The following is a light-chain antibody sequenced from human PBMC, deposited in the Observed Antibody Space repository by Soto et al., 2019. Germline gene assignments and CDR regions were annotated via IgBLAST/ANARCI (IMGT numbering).Light chain of an antibody. V-gene: IGKV1-27*01. J-gene: IGKJ1*01. CDR1: QRINNY. Sequence: DIQMTQSPSSLSASVGDTVTITCRASQRINNYLAWFQQRPGKVPKLLIYAASTLQSGVPSRFRGSRSGTDFTLTISSLQPEDVATFYCQNYDSVPRTFGQGTKVEIK. CDR2: AAS. CDR3: QNYDSVPRT.